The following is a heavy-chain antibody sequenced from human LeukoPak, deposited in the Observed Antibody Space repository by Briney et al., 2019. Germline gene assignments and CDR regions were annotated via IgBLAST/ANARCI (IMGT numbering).Heavy chain of an antibody. CDR3: ARDRDGSSWYGY. V-gene: IGHV3-53*01. Sequence: TGGSLRLSCEASGFTVRSNYMSWVRQAPGKGLEWVSVIYSGGSTYYADSMKGRFTISRDNSKNTLYLQMNSLRVEDTAVYYCARDRDGSSWYGYWGQGTLVTVSS. D-gene: IGHD6-13*01. J-gene: IGHJ4*02. CDR2: IYSGGST. CDR1: GFTVRSNY.